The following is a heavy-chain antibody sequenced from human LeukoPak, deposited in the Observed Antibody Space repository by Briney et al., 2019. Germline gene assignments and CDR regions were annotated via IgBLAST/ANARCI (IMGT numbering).Heavy chain of an antibody. V-gene: IGHV3-7*03. CDR1: GLTFRNYG. CDR2: MREDGGQE. D-gene: IGHD6-6*01. CDR3: VRALSSSSPY. J-gene: IGHJ4*02. Sequence: VQPGGSLRLSCVGFGLTFRNYGMKWVRQAPGTGLEWVAGMREDGGQEYYVDSVRGRFTISRDSAKNSLYLQMNSLRVEDTAVYYCVRALSSSSPYWGQGTLVTVSP.